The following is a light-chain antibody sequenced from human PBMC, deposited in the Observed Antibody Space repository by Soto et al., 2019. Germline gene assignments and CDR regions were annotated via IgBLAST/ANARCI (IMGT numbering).Light chain of an antibody. Sequence: QSVLTQAPSASGTPGQRVTISCSGSSCNIGSNTVSWYQQVPGTAPKLLIYSKDQRPSGVPDRFSGSKSGTSASLAIGGLQSEDEADYYCAAWDDSLNGWVFGGGTKLTVL. J-gene: IGLJ3*02. CDR1: SCNIGSNT. CDR3: AAWDDSLNGWV. CDR2: SKD. V-gene: IGLV1-44*01.